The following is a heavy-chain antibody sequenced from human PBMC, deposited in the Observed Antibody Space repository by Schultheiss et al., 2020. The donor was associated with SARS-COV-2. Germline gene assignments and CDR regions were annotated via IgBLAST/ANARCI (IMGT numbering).Heavy chain of an antibody. Sequence: GGSLRLSCAASGFTFSSYAMSWVRQAPGKGLEWVSAISGSGGSTYYADSVKGRFTISRDNSKNTLYLQMNSLRAEDTAVYYCAGHLVVAVPSLIDLLRYYGMDVWGQGTTVTVSS. V-gene: IGHV3-23*01. J-gene: IGHJ6*02. CDR3: AGHLVVAVPSLIDLLRYYGMDV. D-gene: IGHD6-19*01. CDR1: GFTFSSYA. CDR2: ISGSGGST.